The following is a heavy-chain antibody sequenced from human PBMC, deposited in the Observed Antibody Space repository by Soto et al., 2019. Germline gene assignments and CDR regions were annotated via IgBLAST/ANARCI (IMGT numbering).Heavy chain of an antibody. Sequence: EVQLLESGGGLVQPGGSLRLSCEASGFSFSSNVMTWVRKAPGKGLEWVSAISRSGDSTYYADSVRGRFTISRDNFKNTLYLHMDSLGAEDTAVYYCGKDHGIALAGSWTSEESYWGQGALVTVSS. CDR2: ISRSGDST. D-gene: IGHD6-19*01. V-gene: IGHV3-23*01. J-gene: IGHJ4*02. CDR1: GFSFSSNV. CDR3: GKDHGIALAGSWTSEESY.